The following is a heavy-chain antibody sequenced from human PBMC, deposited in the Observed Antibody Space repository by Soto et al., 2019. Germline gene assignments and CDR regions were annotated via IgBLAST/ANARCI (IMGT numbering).Heavy chain of an antibody. J-gene: IGHJ4*02. Sequence: VACGKSVGVGGYWSWKRQPPGKVLEWIGYIYYSGSTYYNPSLKSRVTISVDTSKNQFSLKLSSVTAADTAVYYCARERQSSLDRYSRGVFAYWGKGTLVPGFS. CDR1: CGKSVGVGGY. V-gene: IGHV4-30-4*01. CDR3: ARERQSSLDRYSRGVFAY. D-gene: IGHD3-10*01. CDR2: IYYSGST.